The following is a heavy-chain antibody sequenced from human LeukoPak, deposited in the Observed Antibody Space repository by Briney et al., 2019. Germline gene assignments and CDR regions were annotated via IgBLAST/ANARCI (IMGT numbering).Heavy chain of an antibody. CDR2: ISTYNGNT. D-gene: IGHD3-9*01. CDR3: AREAVYYDILTGYLYYYYGMDV. CDR1: GGTFSSYA. J-gene: IGHJ6*02. Sequence: ASVKVSCKASGGTFSSYAISWVRQAPGQGLEWMGWISTYNGNTEYAQNLQGTVTMTTDTSTSTAYMELRSLRSDDTAVYYCAREAVYYDILTGYLYYYYGMDVWGQGTTVTVSS. V-gene: IGHV1-18*01.